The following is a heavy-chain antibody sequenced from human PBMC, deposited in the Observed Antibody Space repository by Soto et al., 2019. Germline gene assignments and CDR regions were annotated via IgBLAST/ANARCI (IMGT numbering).Heavy chain of an antibody. CDR3: ARVVVGSRRSLDY. V-gene: IGHV1-69*01. D-gene: IGHD1-26*01. J-gene: IGHJ4*02. CDR2: ISPIFGTP. Sequence: QVQLVQSGAEVKKPGSSVTVSCKASGGTFSSYTISWVRQAPGQGLEWMAGISPIFGTPIYAQKFQDRVTITADDSTRTAYREMNRLTSEDTAVYYCARVVVGSRRSLDYWGQGTLVTISS. CDR1: GGTFSSYT.